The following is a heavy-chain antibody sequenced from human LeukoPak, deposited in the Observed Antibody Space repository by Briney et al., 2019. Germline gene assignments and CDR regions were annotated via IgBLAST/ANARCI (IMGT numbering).Heavy chain of an antibody. V-gene: IGHV3-23*01. Sequence: GGSLRLSCAASGFTFSNSAMNWVRQAPGKGLEWVSGISDSGTSTYYADSVKGRFTISRDNSKNTLYLQMNSLRAEDAAVYYCARKPPYHDFLSGHYYLDYWGQGILVTVSS. J-gene: IGHJ4*02. D-gene: IGHD3-3*01. CDR3: ARKPPYHDFLSGHYYLDY. CDR2: ISDSGTST. CDR1: GFTFSNSA.